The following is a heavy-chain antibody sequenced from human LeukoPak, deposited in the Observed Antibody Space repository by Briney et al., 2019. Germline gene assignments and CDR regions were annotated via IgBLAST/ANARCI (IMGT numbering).Heavy chain of an antibody. CDR3: ARAHYDFWSGYPYYYYYYMDV. Sequence: SETLSLTCTVSGGSISSYYWSWIRQPPGKGLEWIGYIYTSGSTNYNPSLKGRVTISVDTSKNQFSLKLSSVTAADTAVYYCARAHYDFWSGYPYYYYYYMDVWGKGTTVTVSS. D-gene: IGHD3-3*01. V-gene: IGHV4-4*09. CDR2: IYTSGST. J-gene: IGHJ6*03. CDR1: GGSISSYY.